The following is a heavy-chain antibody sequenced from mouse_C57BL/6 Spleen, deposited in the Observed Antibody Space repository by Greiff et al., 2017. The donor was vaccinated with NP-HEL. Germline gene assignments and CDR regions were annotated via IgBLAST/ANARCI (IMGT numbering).Heavy chain of an antibody. Sequence: QVQLQQPGAELVKPGASVKLSCKASGYTFTSYWMQWVKQRPGQGLEWIGEIDPSDSYTNYNQKFKGKATLTVDTSSSTAYMQLSSLTSEDSAVYYCARKGFITTESFAYWGQGTLVTVSA. D-gene: IGHD1-1*01. CDR3: ARKGFITTESFAY. J-gene: IGHJ3*01. CDR2: IDPSDSYT. CDR1: GYTFTSYW. V-gene: IGHV1-50*01.